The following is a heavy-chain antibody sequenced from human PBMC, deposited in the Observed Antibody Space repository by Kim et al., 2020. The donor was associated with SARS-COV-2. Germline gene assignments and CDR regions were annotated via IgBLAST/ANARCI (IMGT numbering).Heavy chain of an antibody. CDR3: ARALDYCRGGSCYP. J-gene: IGHJ5*02. CDR2: INPNSGGT. CDR1: GYSFTDYY. D-gene: IGHD2-15*01. V-gene: IGHV1-2*02. Sequence: ASVKVSCKASGYSFTDYYVHWVRQAPGQGLEWMGWINPNSGGTKYAQKFQGRVTMTTDTSISTAYMELSSLRSDDTAVYFCARALDYCRGGSCYPWGQGTLVTVSS.